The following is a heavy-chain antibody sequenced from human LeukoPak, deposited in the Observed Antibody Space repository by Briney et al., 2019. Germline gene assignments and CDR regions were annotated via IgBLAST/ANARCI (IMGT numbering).Heavy chain of an antibody. Sequence: GGSLRLSCAASGFTFDDYAMHWGRQAPGKGLEWVSGISWNSGSIGYADSVKGRFTISRDNAKNSLYLQMNSLRAEDTALYYCAKSPGNDAFDIWGQGTMVTVSS. J-gene: IGHJ3*02. V-gene: IGHV3-9*01. D-gene: IGHD3-10*01. CDR3: AKSPGNDAFDI. CDR2: ISWNSGSI. CDR1: GFTFDDYA.